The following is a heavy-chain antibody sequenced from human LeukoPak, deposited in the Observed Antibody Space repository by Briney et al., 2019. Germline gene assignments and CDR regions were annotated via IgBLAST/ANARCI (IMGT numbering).Heavy chain of an antibody. J-gene: IGHJ4*02. D-gene: IGHD2-2*01. Sequence: ASVKVSCKASGYTFTGYYMHWVRQAPGQGLEWMGWINPNSGGTNYAQKFQGRVTMTRDTSISTAYMELSRLRSDDTAVYYCARDLDLGYCSSTSCPAPDYWGQGTLVTVSS. V-gene: IGHV1-2*02. CDR3: ARDLDLGYCSSTSCPAPDY. CDR1: GYTFTGYY. CDR2: INPNSGGT.